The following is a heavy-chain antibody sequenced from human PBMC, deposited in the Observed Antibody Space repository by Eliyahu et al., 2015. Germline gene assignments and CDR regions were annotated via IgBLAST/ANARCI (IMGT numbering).Heavy chain of an antibody. D-gene: IGHD3-16*02. CDR2: XFSNDQK. V-gene: IGHV2-26*01. J-gene: IGHJ3*02. Sequence: QVTLKESGPVLVKPTETLTLTCTVSGFXLXNARXGVSXXRQPPGKALEWLAHXFSNDQKSYSTSLKSRLTISKDTSKSQVVLTMTNMDPVDTATYYCARIHGDFYDYVWGSYRIDAFDIWGQGTMVTVSS. CDR1: GFXLXNARXG. CDR3: ARIHGDFYDYVWGSYRIDAFDI.